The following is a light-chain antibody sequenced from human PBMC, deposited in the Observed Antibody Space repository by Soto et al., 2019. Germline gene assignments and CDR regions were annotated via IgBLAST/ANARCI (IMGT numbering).Light chain of an antibody. CDR1: QGIAHP. Sequence: DIQMTQSPSSLFASVGARVTITCRASQGIAHPLPWYQQKSGKVPKLLIYSASTLKSGVPSRFSGSGSGTDFTLTITSLQPEDVATYYCQEHYSAPPVAFGPGTKVDV. CDR3: QEHYSAPPVA. J-gene: IGKJ3*01. CDR2: SAS. V-gene: IGKV1-27*01.